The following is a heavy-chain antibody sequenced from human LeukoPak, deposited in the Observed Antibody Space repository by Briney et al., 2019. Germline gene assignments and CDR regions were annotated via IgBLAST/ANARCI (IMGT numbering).Heavy chain of an antibody. CDR2: ISYDGSNK. CDR3: ARDFSCGGDCYSSYYYGMDV. Sequence: PGGSLRLSCAASGFTLSDHYMDWVRQAPGKGLEWVAVISYDGSNKYYADSVKGRFTISRDNSKNTLYLQMNSLRAEDTAVHYCARDFSCGGDCYSSYYYGMDVWGQGTTVTVSS. J-gene: IGHJ6*02. D-gene: IGHD2-21*02. V-gene: IGHV3-30*03. CDR1: GFTLSDHY.